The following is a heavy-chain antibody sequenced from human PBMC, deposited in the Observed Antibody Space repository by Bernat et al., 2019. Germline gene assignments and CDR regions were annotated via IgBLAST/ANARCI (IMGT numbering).Heavy chain of an antibody. V-gene: IGHV1-24*01. J-gene: IGHJ6*02. CDR2: FDPEDGET. D-gene: IGHD3-16*01. CDR1: GYTLTELS. Sequence: QVQLVQSGAEVKKPGASVKVSCKVSGYTLTELSMHWVRQAPGKGLEWMGGFDPEDGETIYARKSQGRVTMTEETSTDTANMELSSLRSEDTAVYYCATDAFSAGGGAAYYYYGMDVWGQGTTVTVSS. CDR3: ATDAFSAGGGAAYYYYGMDV.